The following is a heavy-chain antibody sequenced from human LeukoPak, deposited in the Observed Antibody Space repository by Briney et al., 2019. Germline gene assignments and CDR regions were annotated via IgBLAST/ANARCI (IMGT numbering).Heavy chain of an antibody. V-gene: IGHV3-23*01. Sequence: AGGSLRLSCAASRFTFSSYWMSWVRQAPVKGLEWVSAISGSGGSTYYADSVKGRFTISRDNSKNTLYLQMNSLRAEDTAVYYCAKDQSPTIVVVVAAIYYWGQGTLVTVSS. J-gene: IGHJ4*02. CDR1: RFTFSSYW. CDR2: ISGSGGST. CDR3: AKDQSPTIVVVVAAIYY. D-gene: IGHD2-15*01.